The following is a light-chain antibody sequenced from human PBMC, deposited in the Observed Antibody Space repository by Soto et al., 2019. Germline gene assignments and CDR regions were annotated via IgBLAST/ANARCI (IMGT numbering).Light chain of an antibody. CDR3: QQHSGWPRT. V-gene: IGKV3-11*01. CDR1: QSVSSY. Sequence: EIVFTHSPATLSFSPVERATLSCRASQSVSSYLAWYQQKPGQAPRLLIYDASNRAGGVPARFSGSGSGTDFTLTINSLQSEDFAVYYFQQHSGWPRTFGPGTKVDIK. J-gene: IGKJ3*01. CDR2: DAS.